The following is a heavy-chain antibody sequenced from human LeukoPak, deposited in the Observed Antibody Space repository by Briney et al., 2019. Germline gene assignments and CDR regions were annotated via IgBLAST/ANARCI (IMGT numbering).Heavy chain of an antibody. CDR3: SWSGEAD. CDR2: ISSSKSYI. V-gene: IGHV3-21*01. Sequence: GGSLRLSCAASGFTFSDYSMNWVRQAPGMGLEWVSSISSSKSYIYYTDSVKGRFTISRDNAKTSLYLQMDSLRAEDTAVYYCSWSGEADWGQGTLVTVSS. D-gene: IGHD3-3*01. CDR1: GFTFSDYS. J-gene: IGHJ4*02.